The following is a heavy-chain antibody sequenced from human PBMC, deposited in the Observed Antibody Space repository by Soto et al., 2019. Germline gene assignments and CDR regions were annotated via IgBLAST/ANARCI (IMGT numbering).Heavy chain of an antibody. J-gene: IGHJ6*02. Sequence: QVQLVQSGAEVKKPGSSVKVSCKASGGTFSSYAITWVRQAPGQGLEWMGGVIPIFGTANYAQKFQGRVTITADESTSTAYMELSSLRSEDTAVYYCATEGDGSGSYYYGMDVWGQGTTVTVSS. CDR2: VIPIFGTA. CDR1: GGTFSSYA. V-gene: IGHV1-69*12. CDR3: ATEGDGSGSYYYGMDV. D-gene: IGHD3-22*01.